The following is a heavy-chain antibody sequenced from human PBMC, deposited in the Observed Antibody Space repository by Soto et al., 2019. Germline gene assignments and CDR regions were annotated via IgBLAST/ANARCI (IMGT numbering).Heavy chain of an antibody. D-gene: IGHD3-10*01. V-gene: IGHV1-18*01. CDR3: ARDRNITMVRGVIGYYYYMDG. J-gene: IGHJ6*03. CDR2: ISAYNGNT. Sequence: ASVKVSCKASGYTFTSYGISWVRQAPGQGLEWMGWISAYNGNTNYAQKLQGRVTMTTDTSTSTAYMELRSLRSDDTAVYYCARDRNITMVRGVIGYYYYMDGGGKGTTVTVSS. CDR1: GYTFTSYG.